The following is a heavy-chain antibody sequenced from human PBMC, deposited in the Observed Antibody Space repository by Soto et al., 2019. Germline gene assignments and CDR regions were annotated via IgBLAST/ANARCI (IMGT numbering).Heavy chain of an antibody. D-gene: IGHD6-13*01. V-gene: IGHV1-69*01. CDR3: ARDSSSWYLRYGRESDAFDI. CDR2: IIPIFGTA. J-gene: IGHJ3*02. Sequence: QVQLVQSGAEVKKPGSSVKVSCKASGGTFSSYAISWVRQAPGQGLEWMGGIIPIFGTANYAQKFQGRVTITADESTRTAYMELSSLRSEDTAVYYCARDSSSWYLRYGRESDAFDIWGQGTMVTVSS. CDR1: GGTFSSYA.